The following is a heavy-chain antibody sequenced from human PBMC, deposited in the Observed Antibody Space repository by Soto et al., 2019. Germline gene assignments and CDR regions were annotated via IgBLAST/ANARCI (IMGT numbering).Heavy chain of an antibody. CDR1: GGSISSSSYY. J-gene: IGHJ4*02. D-gene: IGHD3-9*01. V-gene: IGHV4-39*01. Sequence: SETLSLTCTVSGGSISSSSYYWGWIRQPPGKGLEWVGSIYYSGSTYYNPSLKSRVTISVDTSKNQFSLKLSSVTAADTAVYYCARLKSHDILTGYHTQSPYYFDYWGQGTLVTVSS. CDR2: IYYSGST. CDR3: ARLKSHDILTGYHTQSPYYFDY.